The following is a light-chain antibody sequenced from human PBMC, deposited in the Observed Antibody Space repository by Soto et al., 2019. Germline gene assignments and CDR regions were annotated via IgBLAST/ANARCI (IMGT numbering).Light chain of an antibody. Sequence: AIRMTQSPSSLSAPTGDRVTITCRASQGISSYLAWYQQKPGKAPKLLIYAASTLQSGVPSRFSGSGSGTDFTLTISCLQSEDFATYYCQQYYSYLPWTFGQGTKVDIK. J-gene: IGKJ1*01. CDR1: QGISSY. CDR2: AAS. V-gene: IGKV1-8*01. CDR3: QQYYSYLPWT.